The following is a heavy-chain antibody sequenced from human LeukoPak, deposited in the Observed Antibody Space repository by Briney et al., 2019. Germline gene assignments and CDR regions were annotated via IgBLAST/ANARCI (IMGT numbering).Heavy chain of an antibody. J-gene: IGHJ3*02. D-gene: IGHD4-23*01. CDR3: VRDGGTRGNTAFDI. CDR1: GFTLSDQY. CDR2: SRNRANGHTT. Sequence: PGGSLRLSCAASGFTLSDQYMAWVRQAPGKGVEWVGRSRNRANGHTTEYAASVKGRFTVSSDDSGNLMYLQLNSLEIEDTAVYFCVRDGGTRGNTAFDIWGHGTEVTVSS. V-gene: IGHV3-72*01.